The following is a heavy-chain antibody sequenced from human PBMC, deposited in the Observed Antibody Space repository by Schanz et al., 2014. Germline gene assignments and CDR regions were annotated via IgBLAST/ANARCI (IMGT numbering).Heavy chain of an antibody. CDR3: ARGGGFYWFDP. CDR1: GYTLTNYY. V-gene: IGHV1-46*01. CDR2: INPHLNIT. D-gene: IGHD3-16*01. J-gene: IGHJ5*02. Sequence: QVQLVQSGAEVRKPGASVRVSCKASGYTLTNYYMHWVRQAPGQGLEWMGMINPHLNITTYAQIFQGRVPMTRETSTSTVYMDLSSLRSEDTAVYYCARGGGFYWFDPWGQGTLVTVSS.